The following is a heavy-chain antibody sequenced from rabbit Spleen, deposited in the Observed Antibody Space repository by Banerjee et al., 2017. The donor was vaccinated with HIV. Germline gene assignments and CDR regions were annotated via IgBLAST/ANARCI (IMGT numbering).Heavy chain of an antibody. D-gene: IGHD1-1*01. CDR3: ARDLAAWNSGSYAFNL. J-gene: IGHJ4*01. V-gene: IGHV1S40*01. CDR2: IYNGDGST. CDR1: GFSFSSSDY. Sequence: QSLEESGGDLVKPGGTLTLTCTASGFSFSSSDYMCWVRQAPGKGPEFIACIYNGDGSTYYASWVNGRFTVSKTSSTTVTLRMTSLTGADTATYFCARDLAAWNSGSYAFNLWGPGTLVTVS.